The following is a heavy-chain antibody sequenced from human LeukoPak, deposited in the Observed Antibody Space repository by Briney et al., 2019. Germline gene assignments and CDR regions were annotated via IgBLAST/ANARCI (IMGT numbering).Heavy chain of an antibody. Sequence: ASVKVSCKASGYTFSGYYLHWVRQAPGQGLEWMGWINPNSGDTGYAQRFQGRVTMTRDTSISTAYMELSRLRSDDTAVYYCASNYYDSSGFNFDYWGQGTLVAVSS. V-gene: IGHV1-2*02. CDR2: INPNSGDT. D-gene: IGHD3-22*01. CDR3: ASNYYDSSGFNFDY. CDR1: GYTFSGYY. J-gene: IGHJ4*02.